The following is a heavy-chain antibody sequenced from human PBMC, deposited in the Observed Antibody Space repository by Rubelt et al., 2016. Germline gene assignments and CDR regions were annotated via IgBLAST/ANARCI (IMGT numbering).Heavy chain of an antibody. J-gene: IGHJ5*02. D-gene: IGHD4-23*01. CDR1: GYSFTSYW. Sequence: EVQLVQSGAEVKKPGESLKISCKGSGYSFTSYWIGWVRQMPGKGLEWMGIIYPGDSDTRYSPSFQGQVTISAGNAISTAYLQWSSLKASDTAMYYCARHAGDGGNSEDWFDPWGQGTLVTVSS. CDR3: ARHAGDGGNSEDWFDP. CDR2: IYPGDSDT. V-gene: IGHV5-51*01.